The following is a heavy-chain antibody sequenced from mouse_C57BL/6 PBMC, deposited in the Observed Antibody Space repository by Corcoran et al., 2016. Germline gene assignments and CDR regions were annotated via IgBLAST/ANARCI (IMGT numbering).Heavy chain of an antibody. D-gene: IGHD1-1*01. CDR3: AREMDYYGKGSYFDY. V-gene: IGHV1-20*01. CDR2: INPYNGDT. Sequence: EVQLQQSGPELVKPGDSVKISCKASGYSFTGYFMNWVMQSHGKSLEWIGRINPYNGDTFYNQKFKGKATLTVDKSSSTAHMELRSLTSEDSAVYYCAREMDYYGKGSYFDYWGQGTTLTVSS. J-gene: IGHJ2*01. CDR1: GYSFTGYF.